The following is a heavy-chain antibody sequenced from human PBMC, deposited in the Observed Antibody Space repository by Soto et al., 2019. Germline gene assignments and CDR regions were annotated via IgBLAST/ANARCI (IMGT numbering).Heavy chain of an antibody. CDR1: GGSFSGYY. V-gene: IGHV4-34*01. J-gene: IGHJ6*02. CDR2: INHSGST. D-gene: IGHD5-12*01. Sequence: PSETLSLTCAVYGGSFSGYYWSWIRQPPGKGLEWIGEINHSGSTNYNPSLKSRVTISVDTSKNQFFLKLSSVTAADTAVYYCARGPMKTDIVAKIKAAYYYYYGMDVWGQGTTVTVSS. CDR3: ARGPMKTDIVAKIKAAYYYYYGMDV.